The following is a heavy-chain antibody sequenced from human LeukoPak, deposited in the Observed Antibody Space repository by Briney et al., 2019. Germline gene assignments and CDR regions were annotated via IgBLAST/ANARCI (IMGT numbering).Heavy chain of an antibody. CDR2: INPNSGGT. V-gene: IGHV1-2*02. CDR3: ARDGGLDY. Sequence: ASVKVSCKASGYTFTDYYMHWVRQAPGQGLEWMGWINPNSGGTNSAQKFQGRVTTTRDTSISTVYMEVSRLRSDDTAVYYCARDGGLDYWGQGTLVTVSS. J-gene: IGHJ4*02. D-gene: IGHD3-16*01. CDR1: GYTFTDYY.